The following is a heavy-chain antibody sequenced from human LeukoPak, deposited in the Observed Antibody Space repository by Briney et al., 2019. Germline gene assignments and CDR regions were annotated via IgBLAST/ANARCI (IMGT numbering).Heavy chain of an antibody. CDR3: ARGLRPGKDDALHV. Sequence: SETLSLTCGVDDGSFSRFYWTWIRRPPGKGLEWIGESDDYGNTNFNPSLKSRATISMDTSKRQVSLKLTSVSAADTAVYYCARGLRPGKDDALHVWGQGTMVTVSS. CDR1: DGSFSRFY. J-gene: IGHJ3*01. D-gene: IGHD6-25*01. CDR2: SDDYGNT. V-gene: IGHV4-34*01.